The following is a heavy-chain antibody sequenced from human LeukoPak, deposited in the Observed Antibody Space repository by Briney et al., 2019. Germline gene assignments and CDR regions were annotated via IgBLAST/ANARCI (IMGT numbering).Heavy chain of an antibody. CDR3: ARSAPATAITDY. J-gene: IGHJ4*02. D-gene: IGHD2-2*02. CDR2: IRSDGSIT. Sequence: GGSLRLSCAASGFTFSGYWMHWVRQAPGKGLAWVSVIRSDGSITTYADSVKGRFTISRDTAKNSLYLQMNSLRAEDTAVYYCARSAPATAITDYWGQGTLVTVSS. CDR1: GFTFSGYW. V-gene: IGHV3-74*01.